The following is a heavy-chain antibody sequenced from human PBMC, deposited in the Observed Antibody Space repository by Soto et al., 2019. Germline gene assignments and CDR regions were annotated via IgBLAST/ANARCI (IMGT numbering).Heavy chain of an antibody. V-gene: IGHV5-51*01. J-gene: IGHJ6*02. Sequence: EYLKLSCKGSGYHFTRYWIGWVLQMPGKGLELMGIIYPGDSDTRYSPSFQGQVTISADKSISTAYLQWSSLKASDTAMYYCASARYSSSWYYYYGMDVWGQGTTVTVSS. CDR3: ASARYSSSWYYYYGMDV. CDR2: IYPGDSDT. CDR1: GYHFTRYW. D-gene: IGHD6-13*01.